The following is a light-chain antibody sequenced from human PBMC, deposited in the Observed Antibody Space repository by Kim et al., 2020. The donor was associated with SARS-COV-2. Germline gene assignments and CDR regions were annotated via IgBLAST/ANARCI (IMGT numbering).Light chain of an antibody. V-gene: IGKV1-5*03. CDR2: KAS. Sequence: SASVGDRVTITCRTSQSISSWLAWYQQKPGKAPKLLINKASALESGVPSRFSGSGYGTEFTLTISSLQPDDFANYYCQRYDTSGTFGQGTKVDIK. CDR3: QRYDTSGT. J-gene: IGKJ1*01. CDR1: QSISSW.